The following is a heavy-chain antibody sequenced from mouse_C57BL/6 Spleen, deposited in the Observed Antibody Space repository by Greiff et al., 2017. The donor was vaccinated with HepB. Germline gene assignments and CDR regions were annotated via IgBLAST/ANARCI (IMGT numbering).Heavy chain of an antibody. CDR3: ARGRVITTVVAQYYFDY. Sequence: QVQLQQSGAELVKPGASVKLSCKASGYTFTSYWMHWVKQRPGQGLEWIGMIHPNSGSTNYNEKFKSKATLTVYKSSSTAYMQLSSLTSEDSAVYYCARGRVITTVVAQYYFDYWGQGTTLTVSS. CDR2: IHPNSGST. D-gene: IGHD1-1*01. CDR1: GYTFTSYW. J-gene: IGHJ2*01. V-gene: IGHV1-64*01.